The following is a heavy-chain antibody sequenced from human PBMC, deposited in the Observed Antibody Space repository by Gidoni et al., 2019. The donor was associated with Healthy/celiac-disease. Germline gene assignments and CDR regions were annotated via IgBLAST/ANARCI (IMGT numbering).Heavy chain of an antibody. Sequence: QVQLVQSGAEVKKPGASVKVSCKASGYTFTSYGISWVRQAPGQGLEWMGWISAYNGNTNYAQKLQGRVTMTTDTSTSTAYMELRSLRSDDTAVYYCARVLVVPAAPPPDYYYDYGMDVWGQGTTVTVSS. D-gene: IGHD2-2*01. CDR3: ARVLVVPAAPPPDYYYDYGMDV. J-gene: IGHJ6*02. CDR2: ISAYNGNT. CDR1: GYTFTSYG. V-gene: IGHV1-18*01.